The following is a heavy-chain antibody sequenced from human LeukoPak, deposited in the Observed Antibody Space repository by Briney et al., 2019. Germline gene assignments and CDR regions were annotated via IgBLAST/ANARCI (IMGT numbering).Heavy chain of an antibody. CDR2: IYYSGST. J-gene: IGHJ4*02. CDR1: GGSISSYY. Sequence: SETLSLTCTVSGGSISSYYWSWIWQPPGKGLEWIGYIYYSGSTNYSPSLKSRVTISVDTSKNQFSLKLSSVTAADTAVYYCARQGYSAYEILDYWGQGTLVTVSS. CDR3: ARQGYSAYEILDY. D-gene: IGHD5-12*01. V-gene: IGHV4-59*08.